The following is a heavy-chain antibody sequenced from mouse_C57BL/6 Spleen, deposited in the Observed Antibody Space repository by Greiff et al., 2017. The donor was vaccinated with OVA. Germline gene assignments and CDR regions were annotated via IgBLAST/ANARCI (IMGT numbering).Heavy chain of an antibody. CDR3: ARQTAQATPWYFDV. Sequence: EVQGVESGGGLVKPGGSLKLSCAASGFTFSSYAMSWVRQTPEKRLEWVATISDGGSYTYYPDNVKGRFTISRDNAKNNLYLQMSHLKSEDTAMYYCARQTAQATPWYFDVWGTGTTVTVSS. CDR2: ISDGGSYT. J-gene: IGHJ1*03. V-gene: IGHV5-4*01. CDR1: GFTFSSYA. D-gene: IGHD3-2*02.